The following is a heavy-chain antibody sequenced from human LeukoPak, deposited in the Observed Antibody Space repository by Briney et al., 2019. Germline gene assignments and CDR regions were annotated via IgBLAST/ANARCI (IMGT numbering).Heavy chain of an antibody. V-gene: IGHV3-30*03. CDR1: GFTFSTYG. D-gene: IGHD1-20*01. J-gene: IGHJ4*02. Sequence: PGGSRRLSCAASGFTFSTYGMHWVRQAPGKGLEWVAVILYDGNNKNYADSVKGRFTISRDNSKNTLYLQMSSLRAEDTAVYYCATELIRHNGNGGDYWGPGTLVTVSS. CDR3: ATELIRHNGNGGDY. CDR2: ILYDGNNK.